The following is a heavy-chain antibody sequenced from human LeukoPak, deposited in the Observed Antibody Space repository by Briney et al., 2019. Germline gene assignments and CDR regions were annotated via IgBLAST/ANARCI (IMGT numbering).Heavy chain of an antibody. V-gene: IGHV5-51*01. CDR3: ARKEFYCSSTSCSDAEYFQH. J-gene: IGHJ1*01. Sequence: GESLKISCKGSGYSFTSYWIGWVRQMPGKGLEWMEIIYPGDSDTRYSPSFQGQVTISADKSISTAYLQWSSLKASDTAMYYCARKEFYCSSTSCSDAEYFQHWGQGTLVTVSS. CDR2: IYPGDSDT. CDR1: GYSFTSYW. D-gene: IGHD2-2*01.